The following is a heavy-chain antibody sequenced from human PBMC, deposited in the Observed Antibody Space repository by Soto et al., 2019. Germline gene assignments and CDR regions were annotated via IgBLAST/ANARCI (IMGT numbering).Heavy chain of an antibody. CDR2: IIPMFGTA. V-gene: IGHV1-69*12. D-gene: IGHD5-18*01. CDR3: ASGIQLWLRRINNGYSG. Sequence: QVQLVQSGAEVKKPESSVKVSCKAPGGTFSTYAISWVRQAPVQGLEWMGGIIPMFGTANYAQRLPDRVTITADESTNTVYIELSSLRSEATAVYFCASGIQLWLRRINNGYSGWGQGTLVTVSS. J-gene: IGHJ4*02. CDR1: GGTFSTYA.